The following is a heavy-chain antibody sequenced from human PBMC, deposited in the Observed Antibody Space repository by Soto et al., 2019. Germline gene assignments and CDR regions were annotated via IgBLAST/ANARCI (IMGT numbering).Heavy chain of an antibody. J-gene: IGHJ5*02. D-gene: IGHD3-10*01. V-gene: IGHV3-7*03. CDR3: AREQYYGSGPNWFDP. CDR2: IKQDGSEK. CDR1: GFTFSSYW. Sequence: GSLRLSCAASGFTFSSYWMSWVRQAPGKGLEWVANIKQDGSEKYYVDSVKGRFTISRDNAKNSLYLQMNSLRAEDTAVYYCAREQYYGSGPNWFDPWGQGTLVTVSS.